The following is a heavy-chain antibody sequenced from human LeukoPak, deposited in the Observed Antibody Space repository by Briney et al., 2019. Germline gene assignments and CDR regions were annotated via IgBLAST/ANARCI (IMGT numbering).Heavy chain of an antibody. V-gene: IGHV3-23*01. CDR2: ISGSGGST. Sequence: GGSLRLSCAASGFTFSSYGMHWVRQAPGKGLEWVSAISGSGGSTYYADSVKGRFTISRDNSKNPLYLQMNSLRAEDTAVYYCAKAHSLMITFGGVIAHCGQGTLVPVFS. CDR3: AKAHSLMITFGGVIAH. CDR1: GFTFSSYG. J-gene: IGHJ5*02. D-gene: IGHD3-16*01.